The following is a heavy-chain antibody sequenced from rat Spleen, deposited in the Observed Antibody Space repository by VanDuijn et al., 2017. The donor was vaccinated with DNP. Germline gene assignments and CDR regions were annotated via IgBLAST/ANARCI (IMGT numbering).Heavy chain of an antibody. J-gene: IGHJ2*01. CDR1: GFTFSNHD. CDR3: ARDRITSFDY. D-gene: IGHD1-10*01. V-gene: IGHV5S13*01. CDR2: ITSSGGST. Sequence: EVQLVESGGGLVQPGRSLKLSCAASGFTFSNHDMAWVRQAPTKGLEWVASITSSGGSTYYPDSVKGRFTISRDNAKDTLYLQMNSLRSEDTATYYCARDRITSFDYWGQGVMVTVSS.